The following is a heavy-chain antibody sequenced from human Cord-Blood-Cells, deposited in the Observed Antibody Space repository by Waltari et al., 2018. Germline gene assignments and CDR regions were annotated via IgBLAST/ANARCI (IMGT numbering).Heavy chain of an antibody. J-gene: IGHJ4*02. CDR3: AKTVAIAAASDY. CDR2: SSGSGGST. CDR1: GFTFSSHA. Sequence: EVQLVESGGGLVQPGGSMRLSCAATGFTFSSHARNWVRQAPGKGLEWVSASSGSGGSTYYADSVKGRFTISRDNSKNTLYLQMNSLRAEDTAVYYCAKTVAIAAASDYWGQGALVTVSS. V-gene: IGHV3-23*04. D-gene: IGHD6-13*01.